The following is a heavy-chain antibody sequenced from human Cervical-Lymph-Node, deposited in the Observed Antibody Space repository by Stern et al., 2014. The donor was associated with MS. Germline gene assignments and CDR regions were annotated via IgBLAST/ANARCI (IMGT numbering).Heavy chain of an antibody. J-gene: IGHJ4*02. Sequence: VQLVESGAEVKKPGASVKVSCKASGYTFTSYYMHWVRQAPGQGLEWMGIINPGGGSTIYAQKLQGRVTMTRDAFTSTVYMELSSLRSDDTAVYYCARDDGNSYGNYYFDYWGQGTLVTVSS. CDR3: ARDDGNSYGNYYFDY. CDR2: INPGGGST. D-gene: IGHD5-18*01. V-gene: IGHV1-46*01. CDR1: GYTFTSYY.